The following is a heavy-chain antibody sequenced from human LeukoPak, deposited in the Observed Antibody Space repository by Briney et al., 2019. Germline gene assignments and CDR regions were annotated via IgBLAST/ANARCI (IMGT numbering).Heavy chain of an antibody. Sequence: PSETLSLTCAVYGGSFSGYYWSWIRQPPGKGLEWIGEINHSGSTNYNPSLKSRVTVSLDTSKNQFSLKLSSVTAVDTAVYYCARGRAYFDWGQGTLVTVSS. CDR2: INHSGST. CDR3: ARGRAYFD. D-gene: IGHD3-9*01. J-gene: IGHJ4*02. CDR1: GGSFSGYY. V-gene: IGHV4-34*01.